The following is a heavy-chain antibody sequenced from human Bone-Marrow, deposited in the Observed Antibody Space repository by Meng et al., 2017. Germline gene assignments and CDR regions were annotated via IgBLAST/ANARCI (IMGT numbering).Heavy chain of an antibody. CDR1: GFTFSSYS. Sequence: GESLKISCAASGFTFSSYSMNWVRQAPGKGLEWVSSISSSSSYIYYADSMKGRFTISRDNAKNSLYLQMNSLRAEDTAVYYCARDPRRGDYWGQGTLVTVSS. CDR2: ISSSSSYI. CDR3: ARDPRRGDY. V-gene: IGHV3-21*01. D-gene: IGHD3-10*01. J-gene: IGHJ4*02.